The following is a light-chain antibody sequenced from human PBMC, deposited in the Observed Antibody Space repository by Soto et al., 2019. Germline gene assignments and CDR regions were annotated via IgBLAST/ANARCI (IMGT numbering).Light chain of an antibody. V-gene: IGKV3-15*01. CDR1: QNISSD. CDR3: QQYNYWSPWT. CDR2: DAS. J-gene: IGKJ1*01. Sequence: EIVLTQSPATLSLSPGESATLSCRASQNISSDLAWYQQKPGQVPRLIIYDASTRAADVPARFSGTGSGTEFALTISSLQSEDFAVYYCQQYNYWSPWTFGQGTKVDI.